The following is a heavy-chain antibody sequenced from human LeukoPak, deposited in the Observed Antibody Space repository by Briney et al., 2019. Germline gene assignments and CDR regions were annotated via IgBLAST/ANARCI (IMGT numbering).Heavy chain of an antibody. D-gene: IGHD1-26*01. J-gene: IGHJ4*02. Sequence: GGSLRLSCAASGFTFSSYWMHWVRQAPGKGLVWVSRINSDGSSTSYVDSVKGRFTISRDNAENTLYLQMNSLRAEDTALYYCAIYSGSYHAIDYWGQGTLVTVSS. CDR3: AIYSGSYHAIDY. V-gene: IGHV3-74*01. CDR2: INSDGSST. CDR1: GFTFSSYW.